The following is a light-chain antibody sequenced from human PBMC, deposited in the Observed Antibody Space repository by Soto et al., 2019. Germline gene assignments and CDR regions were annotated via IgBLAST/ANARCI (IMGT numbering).Light chain of an antibody. CDR3: QHYRM. CDR1: QSMSSW. Sequence: DIQMTQSPSTLSASVGDRVTITCRARQSMSSWLAWYQQKPGKAPNLLVYDASSLQSGVPSRFSGSGSGTEFTLTISSLPPDDCATYYCQHYRMFGQGPEVEIK. V-gene: IGKV1-5*01. CDR2: DAS. J-gene: IGKJ1*01.